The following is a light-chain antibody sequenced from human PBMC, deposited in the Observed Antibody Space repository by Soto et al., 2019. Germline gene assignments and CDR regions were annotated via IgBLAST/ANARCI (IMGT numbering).Light chain of an antibody. CDR2: DAS. J-gene: IGKJ2*01. Sequence: EIVLTQSPGTLSLSPGERATLSCRASQSVASNYLVWYQQKPGQAPRLLIYDASSRATGIPDRFSGSGSGTDFTLSISRLEPEDFAVYYCHQYGSSPPYAFGQGTRLEIK. V-gene: IGKV3-20*01. CDR1: QSVASNY. CDR3: HQYGSSPPYA.